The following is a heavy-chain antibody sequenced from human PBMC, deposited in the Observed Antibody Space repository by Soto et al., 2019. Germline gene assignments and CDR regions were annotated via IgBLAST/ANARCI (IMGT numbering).Heavy chain of an antibody. D-gene: IGHD2-2*01. CDR2: INAGNGNT. Sequence: ASVKVSCKASGYTFTSYAMHWVRQAPGQRLEWMGWINAGNGNTKYSQKFQGRVTITRDTSASTAYMELSSLRSEDTAVYYCAREECSSTSCYFSWFDPWGQGTLVTVSS. CDR1: GYTFTSYA. J-gene: IGHJ5*02. V-gene: IGHV1-3*01. CDR3: AREECSSTSCYFSWFDP.